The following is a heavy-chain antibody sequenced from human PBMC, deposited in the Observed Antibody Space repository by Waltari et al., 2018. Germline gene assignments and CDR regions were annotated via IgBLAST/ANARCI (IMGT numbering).Heavy chain of an antibody. Sequence: QVQLVQSGAEVKKPGASVKVSCKVSGYTLTELSMHWVRQAPGKGLEWMGGFDPEDGETIYAQKFQGRVTMTEDTSTDTAYMELSSLRSEDTAVYYCATDLVARYDYIWGSYQSGMDVWGQGTTVTVSS. V-gene: IGHV1-24*01. CDR3: ATDLVARYDYIWGSYQSGMDV. J-gene: IGHJ6*02. CDR2: FDPEDGET. D-gene: IGHD3-16*02. CDR1: GYTLTELS.